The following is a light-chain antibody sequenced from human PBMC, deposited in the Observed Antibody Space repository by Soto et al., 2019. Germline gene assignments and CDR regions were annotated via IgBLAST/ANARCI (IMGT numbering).Light chain of an antibody. J-gene: IGKJ1*01. CDR3: QQYGSSLQP. CDR2: GAS. V-gene: IGKV3-20*01. CDR1: QSVSSN. Sequence: SVLTQSPGTLALSPGERATLSCRASQSVSSNLAWYQQKPGQAPRLLIYGASSRATGIPDRFSGSGSGTDFTLTISRLEPEYFAVYYCQQYGSSLQPFGEGTKVDIK.